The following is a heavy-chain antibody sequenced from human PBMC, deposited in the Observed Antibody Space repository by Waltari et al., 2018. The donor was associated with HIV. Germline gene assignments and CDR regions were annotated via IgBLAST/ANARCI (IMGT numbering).Heavy chain of an antibody. J-gene: IGHJ4*02. D-gene: IGHD6-19*01. CDR2: RKPNIGDT. Sequence: QVQLVQSGAEVKKPGASVKVSCKASGYTFTSYDINWVRQATGQGLEWMGRRKPNIGDTGYAQKFQGRITMTSNTSISTVYMELSSLTSEETAVYYCVRAAIYSRGCFDYWGQGTLVTVSS. CDR3: VRAAIYSRGCFDY. V-gene: IGHV1-8*01. CDR1: GYTFTSYD.